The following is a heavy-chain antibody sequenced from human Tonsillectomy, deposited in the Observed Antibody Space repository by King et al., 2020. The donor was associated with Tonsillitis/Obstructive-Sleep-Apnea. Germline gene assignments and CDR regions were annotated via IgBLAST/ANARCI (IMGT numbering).Heavy chain of an antibody. D-gene: IGHD3-22*01. Sequence: VQLVESGGGVVHPGRSLRLSCAASGFTFSSYAMHWVRQAPGKGLEWVAVISYDGSNKYYADSVKGRFTISRDNSKNTLYLQMNSLRAEDTAVYYCAKEGNYYDSSGYHYYYYGMDVWGQGTTVTVSS. CDR2: ISYDGSNK. CDR1: GFTFSSYA. CDR3: AKEGNYYDSSGYHYYYYGMDV. J-gene: IGHJ6*02. V-gene: IGHV3-30*18.